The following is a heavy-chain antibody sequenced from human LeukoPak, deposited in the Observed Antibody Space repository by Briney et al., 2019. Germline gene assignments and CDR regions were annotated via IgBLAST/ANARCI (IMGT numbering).Heavy chain of an antibody. CDR3: ARVRQQLVPAYFDY. V-gene: IGHV4-34*01. Sequence: PSETLSLTCAVYGGSFSGYYWSWIRQPPGKGLEWIGETNHSGSTNYNPSLKSRVTISVDTSKNQFSLKLSSVTAADTAVYYCARVRQQLVPAYFDYWGQGTLVTVSS. CDR2: TNHSGST. J-gene: IGHJ4*02. D-gene: IGHD6-13*01. CDR1: GGSFSGYY.